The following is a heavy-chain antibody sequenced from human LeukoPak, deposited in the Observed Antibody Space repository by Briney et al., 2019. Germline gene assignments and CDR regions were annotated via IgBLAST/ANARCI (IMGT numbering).Heavy chain of an antibody. D-gene: IGHD6-19*01. J-gene: IGHJ4*02. V-gene: IGHV3-23*01. CDR3: ARGEAVAGTSPSDY. CDR2: ISGSGGST. CDR1: GFTFSSYA. Sequence: AGGSLRLSCAASGFTFSSYAMSWVRQAPGKGLEWVSAISGSGGSTYYADSVKGRFTISRDNAKNSLYLQMNSLRAEDTAVYYCARGEAVAGTSPSDYWGQGTLVTVSS.